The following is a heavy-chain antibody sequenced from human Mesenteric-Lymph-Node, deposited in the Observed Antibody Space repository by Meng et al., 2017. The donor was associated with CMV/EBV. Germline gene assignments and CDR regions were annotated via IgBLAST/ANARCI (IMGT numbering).Heavy chain of an antibody. CDR2: TYYRSKWYN. Sequence: SQTRSLTGDISGDSVSSNSAAWNWIRQSPSRGLEWLGRTYYRSKWYNDYAVSVKSRITINPDTSKNQFSLQLNSVTPEDTAVYYCASSTWSRGWYGNWGQGTLVTVSS. V-gene: IGHV6-1*01. CDR1: GDSVSSNSAA. CDR3: ASSTWSRGWYGN. D-gene: IGHD6-19*01. J-gene: IGHJ4*02.